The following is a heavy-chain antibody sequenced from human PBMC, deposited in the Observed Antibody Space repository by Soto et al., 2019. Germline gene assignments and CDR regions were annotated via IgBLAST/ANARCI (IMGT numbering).Heavy chain of an antibody. V-gene: IGHV1-2*02. Sequence: QVQLVQSGAEVKRPGASVKVSCKASGYMFTGFYLHWVRQAPGQGLEWMGWINPNNGVTTYAKNFQGRVTMTRDSFISTAYMELSSLRSDDPAVYFCAAAAIPVAGRHPDFWGQGTVVTVS. CDR1: GYMFTGFY. CDR2: INPNNGVT. CDR3: AAAAIPVAGRHPDF. D-gene: IGHD6-19*01. J-gene: IGHJ4*02.